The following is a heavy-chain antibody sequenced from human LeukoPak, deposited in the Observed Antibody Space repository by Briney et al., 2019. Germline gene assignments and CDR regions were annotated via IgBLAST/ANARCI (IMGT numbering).Heavy chain of an antibody. D-gene: IGHD2-15*01. J-gene: IGHJ6*03. V-gene: IGHV3-30*04. Sequence: PGRSLRLSCAASGFTFSSYAMHWVRQAPGKGLEWVAVISYDGSNKHYADSVKGRFTISRDNSKNTLYLQMNSLRAEDTAVYYCARDTLVVVAATVRRYDGYYMDVWGKGTTVTVSS. CDR1: GFTFSSYA. CDR2: ISYDGSNK. CDR3: ARDTLVVVAATVRRYDGYYMDV.